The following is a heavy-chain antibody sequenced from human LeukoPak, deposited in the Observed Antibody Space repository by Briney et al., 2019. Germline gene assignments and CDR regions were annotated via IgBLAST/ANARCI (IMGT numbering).Heavy chain of an antibody. Sequence: GGSLRLSCAVSGFTLTDYWMNWVSQAPGKGLEWVASIRQDGGEKSYVDSVKGRFTISRDNTKSSLYLQINSLRAEDTAVYYCARDGTAAGLYFDLWGQGTLVTVYS. CDR1: GFTLTDYW. J-gene: IGHJ4*01. D-gene: IGHD6-13*01. CDR2: IRQDGGEK. V-gene: IGHV3-7*01. CDR3: ARDGTAAGLYFDL.